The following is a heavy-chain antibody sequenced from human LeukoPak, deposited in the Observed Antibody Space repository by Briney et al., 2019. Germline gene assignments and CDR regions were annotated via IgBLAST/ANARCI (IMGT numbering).Heavy chain of an antibody. V-gene: IGHV3-23*01. Sequence: GGSLRLSCAASGFTFSSYAMSWVRQAPGKGLEWVSAISGSGGSTYYADSVKGRFTISRDNSKNTLYLQVNSLRAEDTAVYYCAKWAPITMIVVVGDAFDIWGQGTMVTVSS. J-gene: IGHJ3*02. CDR1: GFTFSSYA. CDR3: AKWAPITMIVVVGDAFDI. CDR2: ISGSGGST. D-gene: IGHD3-22*01.